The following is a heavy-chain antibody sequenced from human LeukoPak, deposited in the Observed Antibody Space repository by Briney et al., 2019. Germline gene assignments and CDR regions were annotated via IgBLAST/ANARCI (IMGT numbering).Heavy chain of an antibody. CDR1: GFXFSDYY. J-gene: IGHJ4*02. V-gene: IGHV3-11*06. D-gene: IGHD6-19*01. CDR2: ISSSSSYT. Sequence: GGSLRLSCAASGFXFSDYYISWIRQAPGKGLEWVSYISSSSSYTNYADSVKGRFTISRDNAKNSLYLQMNSLRAEDTAVYYCAREIAVAGTDYWGQGTLVTVSS. CDR3: AREIAVAGTDY.